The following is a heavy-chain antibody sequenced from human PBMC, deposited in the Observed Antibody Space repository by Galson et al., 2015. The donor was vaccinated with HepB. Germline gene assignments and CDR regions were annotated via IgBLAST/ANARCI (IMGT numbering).Heavy chain of an antibody. V-gene: IGHV3-23*01. CDR3: ATVPLDY. CDR2: ISGSGDST. CDR1: GFTFSSYA. Sequence: LRLSCAPSGFTFSSYAMTWVRQAPGKGLEWVSGISGSGDSTYYADAVKGRFTISRDNSKNTLYLQMNSLRAEDTAVYYCATVPLDYWGQGTLVTVSS. J-gene: IGHJ4*02. D-gene: IGHD1-1*01.